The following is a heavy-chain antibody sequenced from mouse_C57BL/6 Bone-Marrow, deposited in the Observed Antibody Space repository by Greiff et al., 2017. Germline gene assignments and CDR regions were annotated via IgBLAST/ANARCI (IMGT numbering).Heavy chain of an antibody. V-gene: IGHV1-64*01. CDR2: IHPNSGST. CDR3: SRRVLGYYVSSSPDY. Sequence: VQLQQPGAELVKPGASVKLSCKASGYTFTSYWMHWVKQRPGQGLEWIGMIHPNSGSTNYNEKFKGKATLTVDNSSSTAYMQLSSLTSEDSAVYYCSRRVLGYYVSSSPDYWGQATTLPFSS. J-gene: IGHJ2*01. D-gene: IGHD1-1*01. CDR1: GYTFTSYW.